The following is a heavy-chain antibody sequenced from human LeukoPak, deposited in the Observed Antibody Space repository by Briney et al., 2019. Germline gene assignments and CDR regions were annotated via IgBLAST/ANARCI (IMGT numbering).Heavy chain of an antibody. CDR3: ARERIAATPRGWFDP. J-gene: IGHJ5*02. V-gene: IGHV4-59*01. Sequence: PSETLSLTCTVSGGSNSSYYWSWIRQPPGKGLEWIGYIYYSGSTNYNPPLKSRVTISVDTSKNQFSLKLSSVTAADTAVYYCARERIAATPRGWFDPWGQGTLVTVSS. D-gene: IGHD6-6*01. CDR1: GGSNSSYY. CDR2: IYYSGST.